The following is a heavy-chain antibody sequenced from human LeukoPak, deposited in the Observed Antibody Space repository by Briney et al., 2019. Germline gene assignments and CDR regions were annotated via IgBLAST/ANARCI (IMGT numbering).Heavy chain of an antibody. V-gene: IGHV5-51*01. CDR2: IYPGDSDT. J-gene: IGHJ3*02. Sequence: GASLKCSCEGSGYSFTSYWIGWVRQLRGKGLELRGIIYPGDSDTRYSTAFQSQATISADKSISTAYLQWSRLKASDTAMYYCARHVGSTTVTTCAFDIWGQGTMVTVSS. CDR1: GYSFTSYW. D-gene: IGHD4-17*01. CDR3: ARHVGSTTVTTCAFDI.